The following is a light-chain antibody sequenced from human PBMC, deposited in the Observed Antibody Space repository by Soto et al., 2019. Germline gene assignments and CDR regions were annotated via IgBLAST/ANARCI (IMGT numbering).Light chain of an antibody. J-gene: IGLJ2*01. CDR3: SSHSSSSTLVV. CDR1: SSDVGGYNY. Sequence: ALTQPASMSGSPGQSITISCTGTSSDVGGYNYVSWYRQHPGKAPKLMIYDVNNRPSGVSNRFSGSKSGNTASLTISGLQAEDEADYYCSSHSSSSTLVVFGGGTQLTVL. V-gene: IGLV2-14*03. CDR2: DVN.